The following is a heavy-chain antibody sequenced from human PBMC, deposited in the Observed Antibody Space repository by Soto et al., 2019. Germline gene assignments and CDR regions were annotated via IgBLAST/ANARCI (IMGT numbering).Heavy chain of an antibody. CDR3: ARRGGAVAADGFDY. D-gene: IGHD6-19*01. CDR1: GGSISSSSYY. V-gene: IGHV4-39*01. Sequence: SETLSLTCTVSGGSISSSSYYWVWIRQPPGKGLKWIGSIYYSGSTYYNPSLKSRVTISVDTSKNQFSLKLSSVTAADTAVYYCARRGGAVAADGFDYWGQGNLVTVSS. CDR2: IYYSGST. J-gene: IGHJ4*02.